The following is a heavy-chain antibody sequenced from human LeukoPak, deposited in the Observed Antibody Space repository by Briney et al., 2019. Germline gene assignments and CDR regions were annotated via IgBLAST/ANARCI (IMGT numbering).Heavy chain of an antibody. CDR2: INPNSGRT. CDR1: GYTFTGYY. CDR3: ARDLRAPGYCSSTSCYNPDY. Sequence: ASVTVSCKASGYTFTGYYMHWVRQAPGQGLEWMGWINPNSGRTNYAQKFQGRVTMTRDTSISTAYMELSRLRSDDTAVYYCARDLRAPGYCSSTSCYNPDYWGQGTLVTVSS. D-gene: IGHD2-2*02. V-gene: IGHV1-2*02. J-gene: IGHJ4*02.